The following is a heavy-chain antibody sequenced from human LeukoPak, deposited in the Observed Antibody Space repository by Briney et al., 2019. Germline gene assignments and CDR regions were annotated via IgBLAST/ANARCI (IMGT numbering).Heavy chain of an antibody. CDR3: ARVTGYMTEDYFDY. CDR1: GGSISSYY. Sequence: SETLSLTCTVSGGSISSYYWNWIRQPPGKGLEWIGYIYYSGSTNYNPSLKSRVTISVDTSKNQFSLRLSSVTAADTAVYYCARVTGYMTEDYFDYWGQGTLITVSS. V-gene: IGHV4-59*01. CDR2: IYYSGST. D-gene: IGHD6-13*01. J-gene: IGHJ4*02.